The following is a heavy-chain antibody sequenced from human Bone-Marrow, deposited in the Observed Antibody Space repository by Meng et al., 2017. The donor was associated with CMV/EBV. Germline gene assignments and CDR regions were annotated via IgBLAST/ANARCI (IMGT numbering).Heavy chain of an antibody. J-gene: IGHJ6*02. Sequence: GGSLRLSCAASGFTFDDYAMHWVRQAPGKGLEWVAVIYSGGSTDYADSVKGRFTISRDNSKNTLYLQMNSLRAEDTAVYYCARDGDGLDVWGQGTTVTVSS. CDR1: GFTFDDYA. CDR3: ARDGDGLDV. V-gene: IGHV3-53*01. CDR2: IYSGGST.